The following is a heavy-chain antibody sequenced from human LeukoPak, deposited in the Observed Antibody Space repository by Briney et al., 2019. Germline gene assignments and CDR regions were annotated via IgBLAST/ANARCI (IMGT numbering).Heavy chain of an antibody. D-gene: IGHD3-9*01. J-gene: IGHJ4*02. CDR1: GGSISSGSYY. CDR2: IYTSGST. V-gene: IGHV4-61*02. CDR3: ARGTRTRLILRYFDWLLSEFDY. Sequence: SQTLSLTCTVSGGSISSGSYYWSWLRQPAGKGLEWIGRIYTSGSTNYNPSLKSRVTISVDTSKNQFSLKLSSVTAADMAVYYCARGTRTRLILRYFDWLLSEFDYWGQGTLVTVSS.